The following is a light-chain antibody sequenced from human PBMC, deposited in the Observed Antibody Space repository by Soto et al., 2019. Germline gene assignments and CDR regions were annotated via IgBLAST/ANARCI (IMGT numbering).Light chain of an antibody. V-gene: IGLV2-14*01. Sequence: QSVLTQPASVSGSPGQSITLSCTGTTSDVGGYHFVSWYQQHPGKAPKLMIYEVTNRPSGVSDRFSGSKSGNTASLTISGLQAEDEADYYCYSYTTTSTDVFGSGTKVTVL. CDR2: EVT. CDR1: TSDVGGYHF. CDR3: YSYTTTSTDV. J-gene: IGLJ1*01.